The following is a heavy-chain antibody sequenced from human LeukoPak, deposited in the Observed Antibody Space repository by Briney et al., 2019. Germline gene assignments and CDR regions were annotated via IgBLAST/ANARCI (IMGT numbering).Heavy chain of an antibody. CDR2: ISYDGSNK. D-gene: IGHD5-12*01. Sequence: PGGSLRLSCAAPGFTFSSYAMHWVRQAPGKGLEWVAVISYDGSNKYYADSVKGRFTISRDNSKNTLYLQMNSLRAEDTAVYYCARDPSERYIDYWGQGTLVTVSS. J-gene: IGHJ4*02. V-gene: IGHV3-30*04. CDR1: GFTFSSYA. CDR3: ARDPSERYIDY.